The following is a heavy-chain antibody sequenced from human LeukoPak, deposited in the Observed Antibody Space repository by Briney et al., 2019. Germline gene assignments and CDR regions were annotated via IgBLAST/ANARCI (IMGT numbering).Heavy chain of an antibody. CDR2: IYYSGST. Sequence: SKTLSLTCTVSGGSISSSSYYWGWIRQPPGKGLEWIGSIYYSGSTYYNPSLKSRVTISVDTSKNQFSLKLNSVTAADTAVYYCARHLAGHFGGFYFDYWGQGTLVTVSS. J-gene: IGHJ4*02. CDR3: ARHLAGHFGGFYFDY. D-gene: IGHD2-21*01. CDR1: GGSISSSSYY. V-gene: IGHV4-39*07.